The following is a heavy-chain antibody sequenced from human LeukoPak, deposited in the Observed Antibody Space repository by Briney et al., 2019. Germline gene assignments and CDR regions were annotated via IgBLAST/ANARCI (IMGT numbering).Heavy chain of an antibody. CDR2: IYTSGST. Sequence: PSETLSLTCTVSGGSISSSSYYWNWIRQPAGKGLEWIGRIYTSGSTNYNPSLKNRVTISVDTSKNQFSLKLSSVTAADTAVYYCAREGQWLYYWGQGTLVTVSS. V-gene: IGHV4-61*02. CDR3: AREGQWLYY. D-gene: IGHD6-19*01. CDR1: GGSISSSSYY. J-gene: IGHJ4*02.